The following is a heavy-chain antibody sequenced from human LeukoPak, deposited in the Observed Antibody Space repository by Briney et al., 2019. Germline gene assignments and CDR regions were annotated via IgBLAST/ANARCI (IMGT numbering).Heavy chain of an antibody. D-gene: IGHD2-15*01. J-gene: IGHJ4*02. CDR3: ARDHELGYCSGGSCYSGSFDY. CDR2: IIPIFGTA. CDR1: GGTFSSYA. Sequence: SSVKVSCKASGGTFSSYAISWVRQAPGQGLEWMGGIIPIFGTANYAQKFQGRVTITADESTSTAYMELSSLRSEDTAVYYCARDHELGYCSGGSCYSGSFDYWGQGTLVTVSP. V-gene: IGHV1-69*01.